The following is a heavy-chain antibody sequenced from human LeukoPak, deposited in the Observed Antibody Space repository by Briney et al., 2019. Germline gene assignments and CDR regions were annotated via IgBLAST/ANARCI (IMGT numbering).Heavy chain of an antibody. J-gene: IGHJ4*02. Sequence: SGGSLRLSPAESEVTFSDLGMHWVRQTPGKGLEWLAFIRFDGSAKFYADSVKGRFSISRDNSRNTLFLQMNSLRIEDTAVYHCAKDDGDYYWGQGTLVTVSS. D-gene: IGHD4-17*01. V-gene: IGHV3-30*02. CDR2: IRFDGSAK. CDR3: AKDDGDYY. CDR1: EVTFSDLG.